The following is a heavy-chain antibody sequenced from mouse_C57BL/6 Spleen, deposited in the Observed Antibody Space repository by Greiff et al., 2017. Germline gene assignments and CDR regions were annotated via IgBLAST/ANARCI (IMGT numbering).Heavy chain of an antibody. CDR2: INPYNGGT. V-gene: IGHV1-19*01. CDR3: VAYYSNYAFAY. D-gene: IGHD2-5*01. Sequence: VQLKESGPVLVKPGASVKMSCKASGYTFTDYYMNWVKQSHGKSLEWIGVINPYNGGTSYNQKFKGKATLTVDKSSSTAYMELNSLTSEDSAVYYCVAYYSNYAFAYWGQGTLVTVSA. CDR1: GYTFTDYY. J-gene: IGHJ3*01.